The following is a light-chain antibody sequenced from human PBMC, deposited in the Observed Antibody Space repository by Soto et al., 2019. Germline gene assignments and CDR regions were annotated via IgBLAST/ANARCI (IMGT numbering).Light chain of an antibody. Sequence: MTQSPLTLPVTPGEPASISCRASQSITGWLAWFQQKPGKAPKLLISKASSLQSGVPSRFSGSGSGTEFTLTISSLQPDDFATYYCQQYNPYSPWTFGQGTKVDIK. J-gene: IGKJ1*01. CDR2: KAS. V-gene: IGKV1-5*03. CDR3: QQYNPYSPWT. CDR1: QSITGW.